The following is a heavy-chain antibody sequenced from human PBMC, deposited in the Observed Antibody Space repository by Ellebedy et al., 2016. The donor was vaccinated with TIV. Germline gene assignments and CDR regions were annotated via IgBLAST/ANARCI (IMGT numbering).Heavy chain of an antibody. J-gene: IGHJ4*02. Sequence: GESLKISXAASGFTVSSDFMSWVRQAPGKGLDWVSVIYSGESTYYADSVKGRFTISRDNSKNKLYLQMNSLRVEDTAVYYFARGHEQFGRWGAFDYWGQGTLVTVSS. D-gene: IGHD6-6*01. V-gene: IGHV3-53*01. CDR3: ARGHEQFGRWGAFDY. CDR2: IYSGEST. CDR1: GFTVSSDF.